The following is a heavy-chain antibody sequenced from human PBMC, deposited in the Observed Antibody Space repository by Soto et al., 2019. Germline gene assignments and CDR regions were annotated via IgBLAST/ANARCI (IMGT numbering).Heavy chain of an antibody. D-gene: IGHD2-8*01. J-gene: IGHJ4*02. CDR1: GDSISSDHW. V-gene: IGHV4-4*02. CDR2: IYHSGNT. CDR3: ARGAWGLYRSFDH. Sequence: PXETLSLPCPVSGDSISSDHWWTWVRQPPGNGLEWIGEIYHSGNTNYNPSLKSRVTISVDKSKNHFSLKLSSVTAADTAVYYCARGAWGLYRSFDHWGQGTLVTVSS.